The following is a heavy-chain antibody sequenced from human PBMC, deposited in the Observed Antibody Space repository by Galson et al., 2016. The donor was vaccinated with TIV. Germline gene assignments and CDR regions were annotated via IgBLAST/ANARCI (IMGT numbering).Heavy chain of an antibody. CDR3: AKESGYNSGYITD. J-gene: IGHJ1*01. Sequence: SVKVSCKASGGPFSSYATTWVRQAPGQGLEWVGRIIPIFRTTNYAQRSQGRVTITADEFTGAAYMELNSLRSDDTAVYFCAKESGYNSGYITDWGQGTLVTVSS. V-gene: IGHV1-69*13. D-gene: IGHD5-18*01. CDR2: IIPIFRTT. CDR1: GGPFSSYA.